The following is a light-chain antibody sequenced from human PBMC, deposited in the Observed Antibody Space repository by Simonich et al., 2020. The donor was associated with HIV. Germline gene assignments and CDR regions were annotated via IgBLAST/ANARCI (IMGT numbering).Light chain of an antibody. V-gene: IGKV3-15*01. J-gene: IGKJ4*01. CDR2: GAS. CDR1: QSVSNN. CDR3: QQYNKWPLT. Sequence: EIEMTQSPATLSVSPGERATLSCRASQSVSNNLAWYQQKPGQAPRLLMHGASTRASGIPARFSGSGSGTEFTLTISSMQSEDFALYSCQQYNKWPLTFGGGTKVEIK.